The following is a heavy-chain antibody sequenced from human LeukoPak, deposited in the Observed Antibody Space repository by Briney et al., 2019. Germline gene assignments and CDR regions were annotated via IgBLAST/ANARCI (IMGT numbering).Heavy chain of an antibody. CDR3: ARENYDFWSGYHHFDY. J-gene: IGHJ4*02. CDR1: GGSISSYY. Sequence: SETLSLTCTVSGGSISSYYWSWIRQPPGKGLEWIGYIYYSGSTNYNPSLKSRVTISVGTSKNQFSLKLSSVTAADTAVYYCARENYDFWSGYHHFDYWGQGTLVTVSS. D-gene: IGHD3-3*01. CDR2: IYYSGST. V-gene: IGHV4-59*01.